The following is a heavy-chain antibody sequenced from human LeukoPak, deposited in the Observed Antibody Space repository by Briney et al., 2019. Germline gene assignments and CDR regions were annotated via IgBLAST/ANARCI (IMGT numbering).Heavy chain of an antibody. CDR1: GGSISSGVYY. CDR2: VYYSGNT. Sequence: SQTLSLTCSVSGGSISSGVYYWTWIRQHPGSGLEWIGFVYYSGNTYYNPSLKSRVTISVDTSKNQFSLKLSSVTAADTAVYYCARAPGYSSSSGGLDPWGQGTLVTVSS. V-gene: IGHV4-31*03. CDR3: ARAPGYSSSSGGLDP. D-gene: IGHD6-6*01. J-gene: IGHJ5*02.